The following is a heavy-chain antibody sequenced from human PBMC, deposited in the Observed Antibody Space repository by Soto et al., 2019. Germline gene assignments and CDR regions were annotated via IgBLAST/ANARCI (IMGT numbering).Heavy chain of an antibody. D-gene: IGHD2-15*01. V-gene: IGHV3-33*01. CDR3: ARDQYPYCSGGSCYDAFDI. J-gene: IGHJ3*02. CDR2: IWYDGSNK. Sequence: GGSLRLSCAASGFTFSSYGMHWVRQAPGKGLEWVAVIWYDGSNKYYADSVKGRFTISRDNSKNTLYLQMNSLRAEDTAVYYCARDQYPYCSGGSCYDAFDIWGQGTMVTVSS. CDR1: GFTFSSYG.